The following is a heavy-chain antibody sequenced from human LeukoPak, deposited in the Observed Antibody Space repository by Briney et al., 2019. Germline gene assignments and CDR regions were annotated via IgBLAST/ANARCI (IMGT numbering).Heavy chain of an antibody. CDR2: IKQDGSEK. Sequence: PGGSLRLSCAASGFTFSSYWMSWVRQAPGKGLEWVANIKQDGSEKYYVDSVKGRFTISRDNAKNSLYLQMNSLRAEDTAVYYCARVGGLERRLDGYFDYWGQGTLVTVSS. J-gene: IGHJ4*02. V-gene: IGHV3-7*01. CDR3: ARVGGLERRLDGYFDY. CDR1: GFTFSSYW. D-gene: IGHD1-1*01.